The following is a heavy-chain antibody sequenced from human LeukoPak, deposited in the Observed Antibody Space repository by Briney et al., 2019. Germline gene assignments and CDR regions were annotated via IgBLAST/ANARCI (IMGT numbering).Heavy chain of an antibody. D-gene: IGHD3-10*01. CDR1: GGSFRGYY. J-gene: IGHJ6*04. Sequence: PSETLSLTCAVYGGSFRGYYWSWIRQPPGKGLEWIGEINHRGSTNYNPSLKSRVTISVDTSKNQFSLKLSSVTAADTAVYYCAREGYYYGSGSYQGAYYYYYGMDVWGKGTTVTVSS. CDR2: INHRGST. V-gene: IGHV4-34*01. CDR3: AREGYYYGSGSYQGAYYYYYGMDV.